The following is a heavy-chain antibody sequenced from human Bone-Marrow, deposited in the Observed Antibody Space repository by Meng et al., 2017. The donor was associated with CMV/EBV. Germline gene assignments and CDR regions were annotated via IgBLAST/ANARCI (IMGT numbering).Heavy chain of an antibody. CDR1: GFAFKTYS. Sequence: SGFAFKTYSMNWVRQAPGTGLEWVSSISANSDTVFYADSLKGRFTISRDNAKNSLYLQMNSLRVEDTAIYYCARDPNLRDRGWLDPWGQGTLVTVSS. D-gene: IGHD5-24*01. CDR3: ARDPNLRDRGWLDP. CDR2: ISANSDTV. J-gene: IGHJ5*02. V-gene: IGHV3-21*01.